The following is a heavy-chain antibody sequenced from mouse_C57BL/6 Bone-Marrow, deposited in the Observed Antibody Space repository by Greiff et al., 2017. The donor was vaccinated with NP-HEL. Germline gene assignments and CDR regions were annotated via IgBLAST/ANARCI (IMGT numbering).Heavy chain of an antibody. CDR1: GYTFTSYW. D-gene: IGHD1-1*01. CDR3: ARFYYYGSSYGYFDV. J-gene: IGHJ1*03. Sequence: QVQLQQPGAELVMPGASVKLSCKASGYTFTSYWMHWVKQRPGQGLEWIGEIDPSDSYTNYNQKFKGKSTLTVAKSSSTAYMQLSSLTSEDSAVYYCARFYYYGSSYGYFDVWGTGTTVTVSS. CDR2: IDPSDSYT. V-gene: IGHV1-69*01.